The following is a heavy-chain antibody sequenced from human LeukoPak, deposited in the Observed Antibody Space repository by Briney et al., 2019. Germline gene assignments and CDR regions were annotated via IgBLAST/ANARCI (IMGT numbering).Heavy chain of an antibody. Sequence: LPGGSLRLSCAASGFTFDDYAMHWVRQAPGKGLEWVSGISWNSGSIGYADSVKGRFTISRDNAKNSLYLQMNSLRAEDTALYYCAKDLSLSTVAGTDGFDYWGQGTLVTVSS. CDR3: AKDLSLSTVAGTDGFDY. CDR2: ISWNSGSI. D-gene: IGHD6-19*01. J-gene: IGHJ4*02. V-gene: IGHV3-9*01. CDR1: GFTFDDYA.